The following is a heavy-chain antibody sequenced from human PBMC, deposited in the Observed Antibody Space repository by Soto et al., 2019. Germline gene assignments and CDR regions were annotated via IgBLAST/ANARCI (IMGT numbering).Heavy chain of an antibody. V-gene: IGHV3-23*01. CDR1: GFTFSSYA. J-gene: IGHJ5*02. CDR3: AKEGVGYCSGGSCYPAVSWFDP. Sequence: EVQLLESGGGLVQPGGSLRLSCAASGFTFSSYAMSWVRQAPGKGLEWVSAISGSGGSTYYADSEKGRFTISRDNSKNTLYLQRNSLRAEDTAVYYCAKEGVGYCSGGSCYPAVSWFDPWGQGTLVTVSS. D-gene: IGHD2-15*01. CDR2: ISGSGGST.